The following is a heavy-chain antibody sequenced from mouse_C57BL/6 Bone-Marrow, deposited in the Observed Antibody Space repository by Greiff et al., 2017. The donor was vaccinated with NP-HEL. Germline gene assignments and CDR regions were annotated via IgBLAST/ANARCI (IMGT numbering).Heavy chain of an antibody. D-gene: IGHD1-1*01. Sequence: EVMLVESGGGLVKPGGSLKLSCAASGFTFSSYTMSWVRQTPEKRLEWVATISGGGGNTYYPDSVKGRFTISRDNAKNTLYRQMSSLRSEDTALYYCARAIITTVVAQNYFDYWGQGTTLTVSS. J-gene: IGHJ2*01. V-gene: IGHV5-9*01. CDR2: ISGGGGNT. CDR3: ARAIITTVVAQNYFDY. CDR1: GFTFSSYT.